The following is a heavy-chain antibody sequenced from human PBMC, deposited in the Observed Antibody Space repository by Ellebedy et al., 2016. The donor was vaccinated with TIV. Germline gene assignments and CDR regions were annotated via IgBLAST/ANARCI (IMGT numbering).Heavy chain of an antibody. J-gene: IGHJ4*02. CDR3: ARIDPWQPIDD. D-gene: IGHD2-21*01. V-gene: IGHV4-59*01. Sequence: MPSETLSLTCIVSGGSIGRYFWNWIRQPPGKGLEWLGYIYYSGSTTYNPSLKSRVTMSVDTSKNQFSLKLSSVTAADTAVYYCARIDPWQPIDDWGQGILVTVSS. CDR1: GGSIGRYF. CDR2: IYYSGST.